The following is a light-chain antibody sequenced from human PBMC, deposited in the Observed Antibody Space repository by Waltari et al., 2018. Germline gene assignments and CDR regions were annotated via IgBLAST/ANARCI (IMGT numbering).Light chain of an antibody. CDR3: AAWDDSLNVYV. CDR1: RSNIGSHT. Sequence: QSVLTQPPSASGTPGQRVSFSCSVSRSNIGSHTVTWYQQLPGTAPKLLIYSSSQRPSGVPDRFSGSKSGTSASLAISGLQSEDEADYYCAAWDDSLNVYVFGTGTKVTV. J-gene: IGLJ1*01. CDR2: SSS. V-gene: IGLV1-44*01.